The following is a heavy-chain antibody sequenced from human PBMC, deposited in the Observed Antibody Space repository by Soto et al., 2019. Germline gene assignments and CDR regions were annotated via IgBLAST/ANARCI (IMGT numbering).Heavy chain of an antibody. V-gene: IGHV3-30*18. J-gene: IGHJ6*02. CDR2: ISYDGSNK. D-gene: IGHD6-13*01. CDR1: GFTFSSYG. CDR3: AKDGYSSSWYGGYYGMDV. Sequence: VQLVESGGGLVQTGGSLRLSCAASGFTFSSYGMHWVRQAPGKGLEWVAVISYDGSNKYYADSVKGRFTISRDNSKNTLYLQMNSLRAEDTAVYYCAKDGYSSSWYGGYYGMDVWGQGTTVTVSS.